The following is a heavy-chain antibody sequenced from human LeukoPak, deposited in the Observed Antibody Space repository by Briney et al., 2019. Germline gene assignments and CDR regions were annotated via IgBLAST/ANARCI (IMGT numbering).Heavy chain of an antibody. CDR2: ITPIFGTA. J-gene: IGHJ4*02. V-gene: IGHV1-69*05. CDR3: ASALYPRSSWHFDY. CDR1: GGTFSSYA. D-gene: IGHD6-13*01. Sequence: SVKVSCKASGGTFSSYAISWVRQAPGQGLEWMGRITPIFGTANYAQKFQGRVTITTDESTSTAYMELSSLRSEDTAVYYCASALYPRSSWHFDYWGQGTLVTVSS.